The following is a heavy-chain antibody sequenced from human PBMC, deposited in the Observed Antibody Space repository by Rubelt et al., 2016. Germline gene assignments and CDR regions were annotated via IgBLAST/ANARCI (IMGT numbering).Heavy chain of an antibody. D-gene: IGHD2-15*01. CDR2: IFWDDDK. J-gene: IGHJ6*04. CDR3: THSGPGYCSGGVCYPV. CDR1: GFSLRNSGEG. Sequence: QITLKESGPTLVKPTQTLTLTCTFSGFSLRNSGEGVGWIRQPPEKALEWLALIFWDDDKRYSPSLKSRLTITKDTSKNQLVRKRINAEQVDKATYYCTHSGPGYCSGGVCYPVWGKGTTVTVSS. V-gene: IGHV2-5*02.